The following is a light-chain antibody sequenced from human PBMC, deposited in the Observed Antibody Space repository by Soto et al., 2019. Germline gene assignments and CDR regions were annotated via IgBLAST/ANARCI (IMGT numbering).Light chain of an antibody. V-gene: IGKV1-6*01. CDR3: LQDYNSPRT. CDR1: QGIRND. J-gene: IGKJ1*01. Sequence: AIQMTQSPSSLSASVGDRVTITCRASQGIRNDLGWYQQKPGKAPKLLIYAASSLQSGVPSRFSGRGSGTDFTLTIRSLQPEDFATYYCLQDYNSPRTFGQGTKVEIK. CDR2: AAS.